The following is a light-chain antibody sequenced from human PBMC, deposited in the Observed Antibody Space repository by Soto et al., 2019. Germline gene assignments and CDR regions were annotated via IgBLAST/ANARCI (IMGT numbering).Light chain of an antibody. V-gene: IGLV2-14*01. J-gene: IGLJ1*01. Sequence: QSALTQPASVSGSPGQSITISCTGTSSDVGGYNYVSWYQQHPGKAPKLMIYDVSNRPSGVSNRFSGSKSGNTVSLTISGPQAEDEADYYSISHPRSSFYVFGSRTKLTV. CDR3: ISHPRSSFYV. CDR1: SSDVGGYNY. CDR2: DVS.